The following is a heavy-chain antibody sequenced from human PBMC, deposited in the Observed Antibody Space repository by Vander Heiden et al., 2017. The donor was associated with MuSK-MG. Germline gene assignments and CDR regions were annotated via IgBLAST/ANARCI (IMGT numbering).Heavy chain of an antibody. CDR1: GFSLSTVEVA. J-gene: IGHJ4*02. D-gene: IGHD4-17*01. V-gene: IGHV2-5*02. Sequence: QIALKESGPTLVKPTQTLTLTCTFSGFSLSTVEVAVGWIRQPPGKALEWLALIYWDDDNRYSPSLRSRLTITKDTSKNQVFLTVTNMDPVDTATYYCARRDYGGSYFDYWGPGTLVTVSS. CDR3: ARRDYGGSYFDY. CDR2: IYWDDDN.